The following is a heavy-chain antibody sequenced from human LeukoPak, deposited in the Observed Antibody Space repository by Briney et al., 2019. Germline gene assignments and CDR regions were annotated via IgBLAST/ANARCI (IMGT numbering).Heavy chain of an antibody. CDR2: INHRGST. J-gene: IGHJ4*02. CDR3: ARETAAAGRGGFDY. CDR1: VASFSDYY. V-gene: IGHV4-34*01. D-gene: IGHD6-13*01. Sequence: SDTLSLTCAVYVASFSDYYWSWIRQPPGKGLEWIGEINHRGSTIYNPSLKSRVTISVDTSQNHFSLKLTSVTAADTAVYYCARETAAAGRGGFDYWGQGTLATVSS.